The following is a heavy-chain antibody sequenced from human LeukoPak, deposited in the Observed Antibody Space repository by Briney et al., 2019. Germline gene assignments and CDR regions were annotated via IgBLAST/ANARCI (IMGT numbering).Heavy chain of an antibody. D-gene: IGHD2-15*01. CDR1: GFTFNSYS. J-gene: IGHJ4*02. Sequence: GGSLRLSCAASGFTFNSYSMHWVRQAPGKGLEWVTAISDDETYKFYADSVKGRFTISRDNSKNTLYLQMNSLRDEDTAVYYCAKDKQVLWWYFDYWGQGTLVTVSS. CDR2: ISDDETYK. CDR3: AKDKQVLWWYFDY. V-gene: IGHV3-30-3*01.